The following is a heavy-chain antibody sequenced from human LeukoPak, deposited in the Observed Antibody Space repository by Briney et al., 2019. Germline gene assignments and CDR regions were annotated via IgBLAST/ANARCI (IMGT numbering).Heavy chain of an antibody. D-gene: IGHD1-26*01. V-gene: IGHV4-38-2*02. CDR1: GYSISSGYY. CDR3: ASCIVGATTFFDY. CDR2: IYHSGST. J-gene: IGHJ4*02. Sequence: PSETLSLTCTVSGYSISSGYYWGWIRQPPGKGLEWIGSIYHSGSTYYNPSLKSRVTISVDTSKNQFSLKLSSVTAADTAVYYCASCIVGATTFFDYWGQGTLATVSS.